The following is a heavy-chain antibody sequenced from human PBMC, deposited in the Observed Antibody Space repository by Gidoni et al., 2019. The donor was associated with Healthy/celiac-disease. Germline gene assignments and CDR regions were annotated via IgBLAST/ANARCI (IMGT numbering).Heavy chain of an antibody. Sequence: EVQLVESGGGLVKPGGSLRLSCAASGFPFSSYSMNWVRQAPGKGLEWVSSISSSSSYIYYADSVKGRFTISRDNAKNSLYLQMNSLRAEDTAVYYCAREGISYGDYEKPTKIPYDYWGQGTLVTVSS. J-gene: IGHJ4*02. D-gene: IGHD4-17*01. V-gene: IGHV3-21*01. CDR2: ISSSSSYI. CDR3: AREGISYGDYEKPTKIPYDY. CDR1: GFPFSSYS.